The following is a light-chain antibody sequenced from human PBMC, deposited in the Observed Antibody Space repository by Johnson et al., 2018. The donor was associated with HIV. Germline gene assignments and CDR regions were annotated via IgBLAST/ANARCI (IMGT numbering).Light chain of an antibody. CDR2: ENN. CDR3: GTWDNSLRGFV. Sequence: QSVLTQPPSVSAAPGQKVTFSCSGSSSNIGENFVSWYQHLPGTAPKLLIYENNKRPSGIPDRFSGSKSGTSATLGITGLQTGDEADYYCGTWDNSLRGFVVGTGTKVTVL. CDR1: SSNIGENF. V-gene: IGLV1-51*02. J-gene: IGLJ1*01.